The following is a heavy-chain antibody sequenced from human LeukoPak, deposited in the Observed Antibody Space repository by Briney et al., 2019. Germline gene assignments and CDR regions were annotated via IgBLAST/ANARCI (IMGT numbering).Heavy chain of an antibody. CDR2: ISSSSSYI. CDR1: GFTFSSYS. D-gene: IGHD6-13*01. CDR3: ARAVWAAAGRGSALDY. J-gene: IGHJ4*02. V-gene: IGHV3-21*01. Sequence: GGSLRLSCAASGFTFSSYSMNWVRQAPGKGLEWVSSISSSSSYIYYADSVKGRFTISRDNAKNSLYLQMNSLRAEDTAVYYCARAVWAAAGRGSALDYWGQGTLVTVSS.